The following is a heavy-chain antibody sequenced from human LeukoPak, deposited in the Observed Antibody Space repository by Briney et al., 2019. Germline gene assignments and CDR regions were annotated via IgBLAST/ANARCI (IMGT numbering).Heavy chain of an antibody. CDR3: AKKGGRWVQFELPDY. CDR1: GFTFTSYA. D-gene: IGHD1-26*01. J-gene: IGHJ4*02. Sequence: GGSLRLSCAASGFTFTSYAMSWVRQAPGKGLEWVSAITGSGDTTYYAASVKGRFTISRDNSKNTLYLQMYSLRAEDTAVYYCAKKGGRWVQFELPDYWGQGTLVTVSS. CDR2: ITGSGDTT. V-gene: IGHV3-23*01.